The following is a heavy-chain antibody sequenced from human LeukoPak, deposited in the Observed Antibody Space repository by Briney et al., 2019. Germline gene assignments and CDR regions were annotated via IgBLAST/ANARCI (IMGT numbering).Heavy chain of an antibody. CDR2: IYTSGST. D-gene: IGHD4-11*01. CDR3: ARTHDYRSRGWFDP. CDR1: GGSISSYY. V-gene: IGHV4-4*07. Sequence: SETLSLTCTVSGGSISSYYWSWIRQPAGKGLEWIGRIYTSGSTNYNPSPKSRVTMSVDTSKNQFSLKLSSVTAADTAVYYCARTHDYRSRGWFDPWGQGTLVTVSS. J-gene: IGHJ5*02.